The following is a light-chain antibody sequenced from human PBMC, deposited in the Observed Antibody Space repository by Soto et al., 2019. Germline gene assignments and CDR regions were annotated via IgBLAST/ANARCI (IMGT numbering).Light chain of an antibody. CDR2: GAS. Sequence: DSLLTQSPATLSLSPVERATLSCSASQSVSSRLAWYQQKPGQAPRLLIYGASSRATGTPDRFIGSGSGTDFTLTISRLEPEDFAVYYCQYYDKLAKAITFGQGTKVDI. CDR1: QSVSSR. CDR3: QYYDKLAKAIT. V-gene: IGKV3-20*01. J-gene: IGKJ1*01.